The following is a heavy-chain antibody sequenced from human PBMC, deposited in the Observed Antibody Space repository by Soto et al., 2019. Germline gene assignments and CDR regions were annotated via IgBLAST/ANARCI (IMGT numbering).Heavy chain of an antibody. CDR2: INSDGSTT. D-gene: IGHD6-19*01. Sequence: GGSLRLSCAASGFTFRDHWMHWVRQAPGKGLVWVSRINSDGSTTTYADSVKGRFTISRDNAKSTLYLQLNSLRAEDTALYYCARGYSSGPDYWGQGTLVTGSS. CDR3: ARGYSSGPDY. CDR1: GFTFRDHW. V-gene: IGHV3-74*01. J-gene: IGHJ4*02.